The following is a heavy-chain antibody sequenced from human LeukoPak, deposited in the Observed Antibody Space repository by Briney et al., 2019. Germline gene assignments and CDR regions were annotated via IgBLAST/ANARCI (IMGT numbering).Heavy chain of an antibody. CDR2: ITASGDST. J-gene: IGHJ4*02. D-gene: IGHD3-22*01. V-gene: IGHV3-23*01. CDR3: AKDFENYYDSSGYYEPDY. CDR1: GFTFSNHV. Sequence: GESLRLSCAASGFTFSNHVMIWVRQAPGKGLEWVSGITASGDSTYYADSVEGRFTMSRDNSKNTLYLQMNSLRAEDTAVYYCAKDFENYYDSSGYYEPDYWGQGTLVTVSS.